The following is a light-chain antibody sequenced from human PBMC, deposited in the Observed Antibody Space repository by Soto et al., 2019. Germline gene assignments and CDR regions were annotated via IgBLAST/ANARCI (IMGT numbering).Light chain of an antibody. CDR3: QQYDSSPRT. CDR2: RTS. V-gene: IGKV3-20*01. CDR1: QSVSSSS. J-gene: IGKJ1*01. Sequence: EIVLTQSPGTLSLSPGERATLSCRASQSVSSSSLAWYQQRPGQAPRLLIYRTSNRATGIPDRFSGSGSGTDFTLTISRLEPEDFAVYWCQQYDSSPRTFGQGTKV.